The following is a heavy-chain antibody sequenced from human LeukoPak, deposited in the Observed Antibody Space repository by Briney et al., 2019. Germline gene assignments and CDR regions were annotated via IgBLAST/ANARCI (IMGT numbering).Heavy chain of an antibody. Sequence: ASVKVSCKASGYTFTSYDINWVRQATGQGLEWMGWMNPNSGNTGYAQKFQGRVTMTRNTSISTAYMELSSLRSEDTAVYYCARVSYYYYDSSGYYDYWGQGTLVTVSS. D-gene: IGHD3-22*01. J-gene: IGHJ4*02. CDR2: MNPNSGNT. V-gene: IGHV1-8*01. CDR3: ARVSYYYYDSSGYYDY. CDR1: GYTFTSYD.